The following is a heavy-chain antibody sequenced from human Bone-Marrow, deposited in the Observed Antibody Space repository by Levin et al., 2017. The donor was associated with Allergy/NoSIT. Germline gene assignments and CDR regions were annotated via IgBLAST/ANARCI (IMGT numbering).Heavy chain of an antibody. V-gene: IGHV3-30-3*01. CDR2: ISYDGSNK. D-gene: IGHD2-15*01. CDR3: AREIVVVVAATPCNWFDP. CDR1: GFTFSSYA. Sequence: GGSLRLSCAASGFTFSSYAMHWVRQAPGKGLEWVAVISYDGSNKYYADSVKGRFTISRDNSKNTLYLQMNSLRAEDTAVYYCAREIVVVVAATPCNWFDPWGQGTLVTVSS. J-gene: IGHJ5*02.